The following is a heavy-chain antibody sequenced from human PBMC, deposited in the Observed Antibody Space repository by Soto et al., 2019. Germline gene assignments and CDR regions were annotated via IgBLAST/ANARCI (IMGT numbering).Heavy chain of an antibody. J-gene: IGHJ4*02. D-gene: IGHD1-26*01. Sequence: QVQLVQSGAEEQKPGSSVKVSCKASGGTFSSYSINWVRQAPGQGLEWMGEIIPIFGTANYAQKFQGRVTITADESTSTAYMELSSLRSEDTAVYYCARDGGRHSGGIDYWGQGALVTVSS. CDR3: ARDGGRHSGGIDY. CDR2: IIPIFGTA. CDR1: GGTFSSYS. V-gene: IGHV1-69*01.